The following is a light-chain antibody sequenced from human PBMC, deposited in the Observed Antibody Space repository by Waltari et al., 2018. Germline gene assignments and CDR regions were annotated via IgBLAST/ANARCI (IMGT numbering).Light chain of an antibody. CDR3: SSYTTSNAPGV. CDR1: DSDVGAYNF. Sequence: QSALTQPASVPGSPGQSITISCTGTDSDVGAYNFVSWYRQHPGKAPHLIIYEVSDRPPGISDRFAGSKSDNTASLTIAGLQADDEAGYYCSSYTTSNAPGVFGTGTKVTVL. CDR2: EVS. V-gene: IGLV2-14*01. J-gene: IGLJ1*01.